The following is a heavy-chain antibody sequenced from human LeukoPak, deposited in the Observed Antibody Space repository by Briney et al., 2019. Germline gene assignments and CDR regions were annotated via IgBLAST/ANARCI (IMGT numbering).Heavy chain of an antibody. CDR1: GGTFSSYT. CDR2: IIPILGIA. J-gene: IGHJ3*02. Sequence: ATVKVSCKASGGTFSSYTISWVRQAPGQGLEWMGRIIPILGIANYAQKFQGRVTITADKSTSTAYMELSSLRSEDTAVYYCARIECSNWEAFDIWGQGAMVTVSS. CDR3: ARIECSNWEAFDI. D-gene: IGHD6-6*01. V-gene: IGHV1-69*02.